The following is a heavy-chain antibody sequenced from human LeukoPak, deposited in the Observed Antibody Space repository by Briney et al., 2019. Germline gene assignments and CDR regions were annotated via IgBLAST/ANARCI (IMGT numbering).Heavy chain of an antibody. CDR3: ARGVLPNTIEWSLDL. CDR2: TGPHGSE. V-gene: IGHV3-7*01. D-gene: IGHD3-10*01. Sequence: GGSLRLSCTASGFTLINHYMTWVRQPPAKGLEWVANTGPHGSEYVDSVRGRFTVSRGNAKNSMSLQMDSLRVEDTAVYYCARGVLPNTIEWSLDLWGQGTLVTVSS. J-gene: IGHJ5*02. CDR1: GFTLINHY.